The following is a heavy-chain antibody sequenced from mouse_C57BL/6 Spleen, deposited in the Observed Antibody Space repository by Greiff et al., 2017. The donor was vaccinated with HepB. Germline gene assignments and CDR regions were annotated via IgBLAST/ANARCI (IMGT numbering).Heavy chain of an antibody. CDR2: IYPGDGDT. D-gene: IGHD2-4*01. CDR1: GYAFSSSW. J-gene: IGHJ2*01. Sequence: VQRVESGPELVKPGASVKISCKASGYAFSSSWMNWVKQRPGKGLEWIGRIYPGDGDTNYNGKFKGKATLTADKSSSTAYMQLSSLTSEDSAVYFCARGGYDYDGDYWGQGTTLTVSS. CDR3: ARGGYDYDGDY. V-gene: IGHV1-82*01.